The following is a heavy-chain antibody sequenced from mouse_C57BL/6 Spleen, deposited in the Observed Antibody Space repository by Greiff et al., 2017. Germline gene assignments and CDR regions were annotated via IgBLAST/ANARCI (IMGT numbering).Heavy chain of an antibody. Sequence: QVHVKQPGAELVKPGASVKMSCKASGYTFTSYWITWVKQRPGQGLEWIGDIYPGSGSTNYNEKFKSKATLTVDTSSSTAYMQLSSLTSEDSAVYYCARWDGYDGNFDYWGQGTTLTVSS. CDR3: ARWDGYDGNFDY. CDR2: IYPGSGST. J-gene: IGHJ2*01. D-gene: IGHD2-2*01. V-gene: IGHV1-55*01. CDR1: GYTFTSYW.